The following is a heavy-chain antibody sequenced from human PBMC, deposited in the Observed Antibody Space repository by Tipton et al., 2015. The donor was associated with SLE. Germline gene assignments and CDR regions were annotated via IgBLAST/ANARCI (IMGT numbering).Heavy chain of an antibody. CDR2: LYDSGNT. Sequence: TLSLTCTVSGGSISSHYCSWIRQPPGKGLEWIGYLYDSGNTNYNPSLESRVTISVDTSNNLFYLRLMSVTAADTAAYYCARDGGITTDIDVWGKGITVTVSS. CDR1: GGSISSHY. V-gene: IGHV4-59*11. D-gene: IGHD3-10*01. CDR3: ARDGGITTDIDV. J-gene: IGHJ6*03.